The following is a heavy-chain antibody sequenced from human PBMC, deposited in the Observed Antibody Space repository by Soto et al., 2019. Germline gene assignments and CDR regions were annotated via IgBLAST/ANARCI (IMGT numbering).Heavy chain of an antibody. CDR1: GFTFGDYA. CDR2: IRSKAYGGTT. CDR3: ARSSGGSGKLWNYYGMDV. D-gene: IGHD3-10*01. J-gene: IGHJ6*02. Sequence: PGGSLRLSCTASGFTFGDYAMSWFRQAPGKGLEWVGFIRSKAYGGTTEYAASVKGRFTISRDNAKNSLYLQMNSLRAEDTAVYYCARSSGGSGKLWNYYGMDVWGQGTTVTVSS. V-gene: IGHV3-49*03.